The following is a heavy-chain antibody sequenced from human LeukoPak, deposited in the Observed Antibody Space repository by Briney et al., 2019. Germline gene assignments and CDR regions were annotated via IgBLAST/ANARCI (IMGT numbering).Heavy chain of an antibody. CDR1: GGSISGYY. V-gene: IGHV4-59*01. J-gene: IGHJ3*02. CDR2: IYYSGSA. D-gene: IGHD3-3*01. Sequence: SETLSLTCTVSGGSISGYYWNWIRQPPGKGLEWIGYIYYSGSANYNPSLKSRVTISVDTSKNQLSLELNSVTAADTAVYHCARDLSQVGVVTLGASDIWGQGTMVTVSS. CDR3: ARDLSQVGVVTLGASDI.